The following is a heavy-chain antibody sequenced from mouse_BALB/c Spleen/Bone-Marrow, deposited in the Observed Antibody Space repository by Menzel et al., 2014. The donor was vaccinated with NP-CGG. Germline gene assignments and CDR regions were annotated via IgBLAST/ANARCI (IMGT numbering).Heavy chain of an antibody. Sequence: QVQLQQSGAELAKPGASVKLSCKASGYTFTSYWMHWVKQRPGQGLEWIGYINPSTGYTHYNQKFEDKATLTADKSSSAAYMQLSSLTSQSSAVYYGARSRTWTYVDYWGQGTTLTVSS. CDR2: INPSTGYT. J-gene: IGHJ2*01. CDR1: GYTFTSYW. CDR3: ARSRTWTYVDY. V-gene: IGHV1-7*01.